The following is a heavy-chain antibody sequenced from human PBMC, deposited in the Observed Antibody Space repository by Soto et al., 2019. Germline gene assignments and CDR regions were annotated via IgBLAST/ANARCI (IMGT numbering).Heavy chain of an antibody. D-gene: IGHD3-3*01. CDR3: ACVAPTTFGELLQSHDPLVDV. Sequence: GGSLRLSCEASGSKFSDYHMSWIRQARGKGLEWISYISSSGSYTTYTDSVKGRFTISRDNAKSSLYLQMKNLRGDDTAIYYCACVAPTTFGELLQSHDPLVDVWGQGNTVTVS. CDR2: ISSSGSYT. J-gene: IGHJ6*02. CDR1: GSKFSDYH. V-gene: IGHV3-11*03.